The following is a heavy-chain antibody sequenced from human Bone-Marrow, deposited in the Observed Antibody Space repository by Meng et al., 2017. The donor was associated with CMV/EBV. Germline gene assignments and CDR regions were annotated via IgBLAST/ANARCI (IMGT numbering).Heavy chain of an antibody. J-gene: IGHJ3*02. Sequence: GESLKISCAASGFTFSSSWMHWVCQAPEKGLEWVADIKCDGSEKYYVDSVKGRLTISRDNAKNSLYLQMNSLRAEDTAVYYCARDTLCPPPSYCGGDDAFDIWGQGTMVTVSS. CDR2: IKCDGSEK. CDR3: ARDTLCPPPSYCGGDDAFDI. CDR1: GFTFSSSW. V-gene: IGHV3-52*01. D-gene: IGHD2-21*01.